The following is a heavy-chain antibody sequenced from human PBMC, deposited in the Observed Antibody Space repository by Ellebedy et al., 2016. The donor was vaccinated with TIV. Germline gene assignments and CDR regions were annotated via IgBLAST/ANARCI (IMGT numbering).Heavy chain of an antibody. CDR1: GYTSITYG. D-gene: IGHD4-23*01. CDR2: ISEYSGNT. V-gene: IGHV1-18*01. CDR3: ATTWHGKSNDAFDL. J-gene: IGHJ3*01. Sequence: ASVKVPCKASGYTSITYGFSWVRQAPGQGLEWMGWISEYSGNTNYAQKVQGRVTMTTDTLSRTAYMELRSLRSDDTAVYYCATTWHGKSNDAFDLWGQGTMVTVSS.